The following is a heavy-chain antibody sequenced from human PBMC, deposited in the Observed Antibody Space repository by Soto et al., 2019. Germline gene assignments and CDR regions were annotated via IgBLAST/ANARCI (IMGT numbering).Heavy chain of an antibody. V-gene: IGHV1-69*12. Sequence: QVQLVQSGTEVKKPGSSVKVSCKTSGGTFSRYTINWVRQAPGQGLEWMGGITPIFGTPNYAKKLQGRVTLTADGSTKTAYMELRRLRSEETAMYYCAQTLGLAVSGPGRFDLWGRGTLVTVTS. D-gene: IGHD6-19*01. CDR2: ITPIFGTP. J-gene: IGHJ2*01. CDR3: AQTLGLAVSGPGRFDL. CDR1: GGTFSRYT.